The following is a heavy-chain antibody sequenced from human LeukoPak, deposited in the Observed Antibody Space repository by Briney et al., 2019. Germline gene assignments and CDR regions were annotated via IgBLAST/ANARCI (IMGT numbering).Heavy chain of an antibody. CDR3: ARPLYGDFAKYFQR. CDR1: GFTVSSIY. D-gene: IGHD4-17*01. V-gene: IGHV3-53*01. J-gene: IGHJ1*01. CDR2: IYSGGST. Sequence: GGSLRLSCAASGFTVSSIYMTWVRQAPGKGLEWVSVIYSGGSTYYADSVKGRFTISRDKSKNTLYLQMSSLRAEDTALYYCARPLYGDFAKYFQRWGQGTLVTVSS.